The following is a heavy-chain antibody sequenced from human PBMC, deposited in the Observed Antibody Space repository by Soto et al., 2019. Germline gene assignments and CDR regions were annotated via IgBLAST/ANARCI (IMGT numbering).Heavy chain of an antibody. J-gene: IGHJ6*02. V-gene: IGHV5-51*01. CDR1: GYNFTTYW. Sequence: GESLTISCKGSGYNFTTYWIGWVRQMPGTGLEWMGVIYPGDLNTRYSPSFQGQGTIEAEKSINSAYLQWNSLKASDTAMYYCARRSRSSMANMCVRGQGTTVTVSS. CDR3: ARRSRSSMANMCV. CDR2: IYPGDLNT. D-gene: IGHD6-6*01.